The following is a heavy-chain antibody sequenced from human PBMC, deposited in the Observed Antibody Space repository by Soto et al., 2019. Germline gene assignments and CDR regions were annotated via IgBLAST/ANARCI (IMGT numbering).Heavy chain of an antibody. D-gene: IGHD4-17*01. V-gene: IGHV3-23*01. Sequence: EVQLLESGGGLVQPGGSLRLSCSASGFSFSSYAMSWVRQAPGKGLEWVSGISGSGGSTYYEDSVKGRLTMSRDNSKHTISKQMTSVKAEDTAVYYCAKGRVNTRNTDAFDSWCQGTVVTVSS. CDR2: ISGSGGST. CDR3: AKGRVNTRNTDAFDS. J-gene: IGHJ3*02. CDR1: GFSFSSYA.